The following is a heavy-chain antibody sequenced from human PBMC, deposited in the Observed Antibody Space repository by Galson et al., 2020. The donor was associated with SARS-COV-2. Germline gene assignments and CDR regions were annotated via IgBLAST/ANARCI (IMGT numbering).Heavy chain of an antibody. V-gene: IGHV3-53*01. D-gene: IGHD3-10*01. Sequence: QLGESLKISCAASGFTVSSNYMSWVRQAPGKGLEWVSVIYSGGSTYYADSVQGRFTISRDNSKNTLYLQMNSLRAEDTAVYYCARATGLLWFGELLPSYGMDVWGQGTTVTVSS. J-gene: IGHJ6*02. CDR3: ARATGLLWFGELLPSYGMDV. CDR1: GFTVSSNY. CDR2: IYSGGST.